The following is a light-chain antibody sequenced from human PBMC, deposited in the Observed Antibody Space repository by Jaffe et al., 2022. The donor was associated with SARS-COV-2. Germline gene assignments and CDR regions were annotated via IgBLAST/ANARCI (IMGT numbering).Light chain of an antibody. J-gene: IGLJ1*01. V-gene: IGLV1-40*01. CDR3: QSYDSSLSGSGV. CDR1: SSNIGAGYD. Sequence: QSVLTQPPSVSGAPGQRVTISCIGSSSNIGAGYDVHWYQQLPATAPKLLIYGDTNRPSGVPDRFSGSKSGTSASLAISGLQAEDEADYYCQSYDSSLSGSGVFGTGTKVTVL. CDR2: GDT.